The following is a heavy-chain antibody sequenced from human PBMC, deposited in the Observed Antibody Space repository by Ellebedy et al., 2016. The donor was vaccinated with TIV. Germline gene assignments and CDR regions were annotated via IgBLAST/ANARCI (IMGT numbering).Heavy chain of an antibody. D-gene: IGHD1-26*01. CDR2: IYFTGST. Sequence: MPGGSLRLSCNVSGVSLRGYYWSWIRQSPGRALEWIGYIYFTGSTNYKPSLKSRVTISMDTTKNQFSLTLTSVTAADTAVYFCVKGGSFHLIDSWGQGTLVTVSS. V-gene: IGHV4-59*01. CDR3: VKGGSFHLIDS. J-gene: IGHJ4*02. CDR1: GVSLRGYY.